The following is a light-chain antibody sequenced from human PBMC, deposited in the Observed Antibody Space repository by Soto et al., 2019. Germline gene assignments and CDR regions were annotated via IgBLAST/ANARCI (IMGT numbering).Light chain of an antibody. J-gene: IGKJ2*01. Sequence: VVLTQSPGTLSLSPGEGGTLSCRASQSVSSNYLAWYQQKPGQAPRLLIYGGSRRATGIPDRFSGGGSGIDFTLTISRLEPEDVAVYFCQCQQFGISPVYTFGQGTKLEIK. V-gene: IGKV3-20*01. CDR2: GGS. CDR3: QQFGISPVYT. CDR1: QSVSSNY.